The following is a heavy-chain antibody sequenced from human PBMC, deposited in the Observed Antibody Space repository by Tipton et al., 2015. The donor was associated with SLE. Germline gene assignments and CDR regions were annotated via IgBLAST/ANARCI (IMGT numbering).Heavy chain of an antibody. Sequence: QLVQSGAEVKKPGASVKVSCKASGYTFTTYGISWVRQAPGQGLEWMGWISAYNGDTKYAQKFQGRVNMTTDTSTNTAFMELRSLRSDDTAVYYCAKDGSHTSSILDPWGQGTLLTVSS. CDR1: GYTFTTYG. D-gene: IGHD6-13*01. V-gene: IGHV1-18*01. CDR2: ISAYNGDT. J-gene: IGHJ5*02. CDR3: AKDGSHTSSILDP.